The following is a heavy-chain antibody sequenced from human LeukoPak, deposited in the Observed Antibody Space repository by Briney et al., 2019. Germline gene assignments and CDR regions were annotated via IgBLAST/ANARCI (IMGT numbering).Heavy chain of an antibody. Sequence: SETLSLTCTVSGGSISSYYWSWIRQPPGKGLEWIGYIYYSGSTKYNPSLKSRVTISVDASKTQFSLKLNSVTAADTAVYYCAKRKVATEYYFDYWGQGTLVTVSS. CDR3: AKRKVATEYYFDY. CDR2: IYYSGST. V-gene: IGHV4-59*01. J-gene: IGHJ4*02. CDR1: GGSISSYY. D-gene: IGHD1-26*01.